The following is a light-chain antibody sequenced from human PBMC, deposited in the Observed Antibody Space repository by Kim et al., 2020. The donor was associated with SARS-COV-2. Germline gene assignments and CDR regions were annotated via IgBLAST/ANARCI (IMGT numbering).Light chain of an antibody. Sequence: DIQMTQSPSNLYASVGDRVTITCRASQNIDNWLAWYQQKPGKAPNLLIYKASRLHSGVPTRFSGSGFGTEFTLTISSLQPDDFGIYFCQQYETYWTFGLGTKVDIK. CDR1: QNIDNW. CDR3: QQYETYWT. CDR2: KAS. J-gene: IGKJ1*01. V-gene: IGKV1-5*03.